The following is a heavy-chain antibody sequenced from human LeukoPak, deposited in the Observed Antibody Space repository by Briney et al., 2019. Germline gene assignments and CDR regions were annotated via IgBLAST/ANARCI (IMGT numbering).Heavy chain of an antibody. V-gene: IGHV1-2*06. CDR1: GYTFTGYY. CDR2: INPNSGGT. D-gene: IGHD5-18*01. J-gene: IGHJ4*02. CDR3: ARERAYSYGFDY. Sequence: ASVKVSCKASGYTFTGYYMHWVRQAPGQGLEWMGRINPNSGGTNYAQKFQGRVTMTRDTSISTAYMELSRLRSDDTAVYYCARERAYSYGFDYWGQGTLVTVPS.